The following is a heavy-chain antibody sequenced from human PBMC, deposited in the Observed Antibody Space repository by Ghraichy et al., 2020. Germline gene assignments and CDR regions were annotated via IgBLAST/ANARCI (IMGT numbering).Heavy chain of an antibody. CDR1: GFTFSSYW. Sequence: GESLNISCAASGFTFSSYWMSWVRQAPGKGLEWVANIKQDGSEKYYVDSVKGRFTISRDNAKNSLYLQMNSLRAEDTAVYYCARGLLWFGELNVYGWFDPWGQGTLVTVSS. J-gene: IGHJ5*02. D-gene: IGHD3-10*01. CDR3: ARGLLWFGELNVYGWFDP. CDR2: IKQDGSEK. V-gene: IGHV3-7*04.